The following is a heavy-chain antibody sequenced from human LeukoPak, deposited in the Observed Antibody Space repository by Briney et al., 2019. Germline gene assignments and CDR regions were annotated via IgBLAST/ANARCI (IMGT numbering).Heavy chain of an antibody. J-gene: IGHJ4*02. CDR2: IKPDGSEK. CDR1: GFTFSRFW. V-gene: IGHV3-7*04. Sequence: GGSLRLSCAASGFTFSRFWMGWVRQAPGKGLEWVANIKPDGSEKNYGDSVRGRLTISRDNARNSLSLQMNSLRAEDTAVYYCARENYFDYWGQGTLVTVSS. CDR3: ARENYFDY.